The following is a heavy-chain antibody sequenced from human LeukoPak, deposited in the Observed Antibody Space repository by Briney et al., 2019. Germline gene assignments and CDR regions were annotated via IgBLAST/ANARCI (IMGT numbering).Heavy chain of an antibody. D-gene: IGHD6-13*01. J-gene: IGHJ6*03. V-gene: IGHV3-30-3*01. CDR3: ARGSRVAAAGTSVGVGHMDV. CDR2: ISYDGSNK. Sequence: GGSLRLSCAASGFTFSSYAMHWVRQAPGKGLEWVAVISYDGSNKYYADSVKGRFTISRDNSKNTLYLQMNSLRAEDTAVYYCARGSRVAAAGTSVGVGHMDVWGKGTTVTVSS. CDR1: GFTFSSYA.